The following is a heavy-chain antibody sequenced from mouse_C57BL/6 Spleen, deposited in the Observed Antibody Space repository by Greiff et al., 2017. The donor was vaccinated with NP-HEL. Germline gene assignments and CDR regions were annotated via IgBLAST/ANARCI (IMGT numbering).Heavy chain of an antibody. J-gene: IGHJ4*01. D-gene: IGHD2-3*01. CDR1: GYTFTSYW. Sequence: VQLQQPGAELVKPGASVKLSCKASGYTFTSYWMHWVKQRPGQGLEWIGMIHPNSGSTNYNEKFKSKATLTVDKSSSTAYMQLSSLTSEDSAVYYCARVEDGYYNYYAMDYWGQGTSVTVSS. CDR3: ARVEDGYYNYYAMDY. CDR2: IHPNSGST. V-gene: IGHV1-64*01.